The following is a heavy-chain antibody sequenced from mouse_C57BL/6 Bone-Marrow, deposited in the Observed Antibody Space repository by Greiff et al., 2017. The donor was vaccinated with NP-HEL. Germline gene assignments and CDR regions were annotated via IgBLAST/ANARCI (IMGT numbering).Heavy chain of an antibody. CDR3: ARPVYDYYFDY. J-gene: IGHJ2*01. D-gene: IGHD1-1*01. V-gene: IGHV5-17*01. CDR2: ISSGSSTI. CDR1: GFTFSDYG. Sequence: EVQLVESGGGLVKPGGSLKLSCAASGFTFSDYGMHWVRQAPEKGLEWVAYISSGSSTIYYADTVKGRFTISRDNAKNTLFLQMTSRRADDTAMYYCARPVYDYYFDYWGQGTTLTVSS.